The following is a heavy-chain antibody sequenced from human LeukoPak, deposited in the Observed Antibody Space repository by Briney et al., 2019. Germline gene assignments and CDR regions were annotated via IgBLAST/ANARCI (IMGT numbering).Heavy chain of an antibody. D-gene: IGHD1-26*01. V-gene: IGHV3-30*15. J-gene: IGHJ4*02. CDR2: MSYDGNYK. CDR1: GFSFSTSA. Sequence: GGSLRLSCAASGFSFSTSAMHWVRQAPGKGLEWVAVMSYDGNYKHHADSVKGRFTISRDNSRNTLSLQMSSLRGEDTAVYYCASGSYHERWGQGTLVTVSS. CDR3: ASGSYHER.